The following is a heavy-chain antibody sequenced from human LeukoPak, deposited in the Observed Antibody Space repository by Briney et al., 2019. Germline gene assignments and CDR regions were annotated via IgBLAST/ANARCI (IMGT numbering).Heavy chain of an antibody. J-gene: IGHJ4*02. CDR3: ARHIMIEGFDY. Sequence: GESLKISCKGSGYRFTSYWIGWVRQMPGKGLGWMGIIYPGDSDTRYSPSFQGQVTISADKSISTAYLQWSSLKASNTAMYYCARHIMIEGFDYWGQGTLVTVSS. CDR1: GYRFTSYW. D-gene: IGHD3-16*01. CDR2: IYPGDSDT. V-gene: IGHV5-51*01.